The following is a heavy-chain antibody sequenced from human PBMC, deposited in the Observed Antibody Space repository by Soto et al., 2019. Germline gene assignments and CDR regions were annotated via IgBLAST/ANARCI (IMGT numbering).Heavy chain of an antibody. D-gene: IGHD3-3*01. CDR2: MNPNSGNT. CDR1: GYTFTSYD. J-gene: IGHJ4*02. Sequence: ASVKVSCKASGYTFTSYDINWVRQATGQGLEWMGWMNPNSGNTGYAQKFQGRVTMTRNTSISTAYMELSSLRSEDTAVYYCARGSYYDFWSGYGPNGFDYWGQGTLVTVSS. V-gene: IGHV1-8*01. CDR3: ARGSYYDFWSGYGPNGFDY.